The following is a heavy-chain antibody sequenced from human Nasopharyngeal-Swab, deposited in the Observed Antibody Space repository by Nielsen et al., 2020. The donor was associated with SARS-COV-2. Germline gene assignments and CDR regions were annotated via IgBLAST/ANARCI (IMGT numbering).Heavy chain of an antibody. CDR3: ARHWSDPGNWFDP. CDR2: IDPSDSYT. CDR1: GYSFTSYW. Sequence: KVSCKGSGYSFTSYWISWVRQMSGKGLEWMGRIDPSDSYTNYSPSFQGHVTISADKSISTAYLQWSSLKASDTAMYYCARHWSDPGNWFDPWGQGTLVTVSS. J-gene: IGHJ5*02. V-gene: IGHV5-10-1*01.